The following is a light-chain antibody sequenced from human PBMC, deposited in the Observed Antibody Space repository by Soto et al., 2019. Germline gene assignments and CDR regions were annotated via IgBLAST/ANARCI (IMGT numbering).Light chain of an antibody. CDR2: GAS. CDR3: QQRSNWPIT. CDR1: HSVINH. Sequence: EIVMTQSPATLSVSPGERATLSCRASHSVINHLAWYQQRPGQAPRLLIYGASTRATGIPARFSGSGSGTEFTLTISSLEPEDFAVYYCQQRSNWPITFGQGTRLEIK. J-gene: IGKJ5*01. V-gene: IGKV3-15*01.